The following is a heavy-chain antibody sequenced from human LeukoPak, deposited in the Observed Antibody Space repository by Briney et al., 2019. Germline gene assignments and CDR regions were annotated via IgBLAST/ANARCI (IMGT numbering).Heavy chain of an antibody. D-gene: IGHD6-13*01. CDR3: AREIAAAGPRNDAFDI. CDR2: ISSSSYI. CDR1: GYTFSSYS. V-gene: IGHV3-21*01. Sequence: GGSLRLSCAASGYTFSSYSMNWVRQAPGKGLEWVSSISSSSYIYYADSVKGRFTISRDNAKNSLYLQMNSLRAEDTAVYYCAREIAAAGPRNDAFDIWGQGTMFTVSS. J-gene: IGHJ3*02.